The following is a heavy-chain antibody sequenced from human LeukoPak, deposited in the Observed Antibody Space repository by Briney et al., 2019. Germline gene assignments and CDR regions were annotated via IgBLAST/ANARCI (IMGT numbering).Heavy chain of an antibody. Sequence: ASVKVSCKASEYTFTGYYMHWVRQAPGQGLEWMGWMNPNSGNTGFAQKFQDRVSMTRDTSINTAYMELTSLRSGDTAVYYCARATPGGLHGYSFDYWGQGTVVTVYS. CDR2: MNPNSGNT. CDR1: EYTFTGYY. J-gene: IGHJ4*02. CDR3: ARATPGGLHGYSFDY. D-gene: IGHD5-24*01. V-gene: IGHV1-8*02.